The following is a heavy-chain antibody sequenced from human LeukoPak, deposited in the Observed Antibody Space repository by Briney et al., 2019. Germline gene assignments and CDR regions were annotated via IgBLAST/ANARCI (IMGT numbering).Heavy chain of an antibody. CDR3: AKDPRNSSGWYGTYYFDC. Sequence: PGGSLRLSCAASGFNFSSYDMHWVRQAPGKGLEWVAFIRYDGSNKYYADSVKGRFTISRDNSKNTLYLQMNSLRAEDTAVYYCAKDPRNSSGWYGTYYFDCEGQGTLVTVSS. V-gene: IGHV3-30*02. CDR1: GFNFSSYD. CDR2: IRYDGSNK. D-gene: IGHD6-19*01. J-gene: IGHJ4*02.